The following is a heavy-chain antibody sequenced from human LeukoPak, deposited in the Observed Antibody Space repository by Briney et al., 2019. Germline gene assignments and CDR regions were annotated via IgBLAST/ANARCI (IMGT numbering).Heavy chain of an antibody. CDR1: GFAFSNYE. CDR2: ISSSSGVTI. Sequence: GGSLRLSCAASGFAFSNYEMNWVRQAPGKGLEWVSYISSSSGVTIYYADSVKGRFTISRDNAKNSLYLQMNSLRAEDTAVYYCARFTSGWYYFDHWGRGTLVTVSS. J-gene: IGHJ4*02. V-gene: IGHV3-48*03. CDR3: ARFTSGWYYFDH. D-gene: IGHD6-19*01.